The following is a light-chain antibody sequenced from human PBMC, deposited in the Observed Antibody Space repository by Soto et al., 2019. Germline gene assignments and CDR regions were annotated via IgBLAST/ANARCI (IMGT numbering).Light chain of an antibody. CDR2: DAS. J-gene: IGKJ1*01. CDR1: QSVSSY. Sequence: TLSVAALSLNPRERATLSCRASQSVSSYLAWYQQKAGQAPRLLIYDASNRATGIPARFSGSGSGTDFTLTISRLKPEDFAVYYCQQRSSWPRPSGLGTK. CDR3: QQRSSWPRP. V-gene: IGKV3-11*01.